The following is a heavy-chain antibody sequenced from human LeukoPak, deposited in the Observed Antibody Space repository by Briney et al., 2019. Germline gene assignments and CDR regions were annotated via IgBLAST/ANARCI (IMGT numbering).Heavy chain of an antibody. CDR1: GFTFSSYA. V-gene: IGHV3-30-3*01. D-gene: IGHD6-19*01. CDR2: ISYDGSNK. Sequence: AGGSLRLSCAASGFTFSSYAMHWVRQAPGKWLEWVAVISYDGSNKYYADSVKGRFTISRDNSKNTLYLQMNSLRAEDTAVYYCARDSSSSLSNWFDPWGQGTLVTVSS. J-gene: IGHJ5*02. CDR3: ARDSSSSLSNWFDP.